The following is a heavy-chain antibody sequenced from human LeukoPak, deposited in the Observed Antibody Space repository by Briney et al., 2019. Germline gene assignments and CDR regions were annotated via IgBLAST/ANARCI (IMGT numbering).Heavy chain of an antibody. CDR1: GGSISSSNW. CDR2: IYHGGST. CDR3: AKGEDHGSGTVHFAS. D-gene: IGHD3-10*01. J-gene: IGHJ4*02. Sequence: SGTLSLTCAVSGGSISSSNWWSWVRQPPGKGLEWIGEIYHGGSTNYNPSLKSRVAMSVDRSRNQFSLQLSSVTAADTAVCYCAKGEDHGSGTVHFASWGQGTLVTVSS. V-gene: IGHV4-4*02.